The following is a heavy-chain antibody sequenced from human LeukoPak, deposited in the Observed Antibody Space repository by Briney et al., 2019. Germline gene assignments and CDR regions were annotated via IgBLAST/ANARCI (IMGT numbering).Heavy chain of an antibody. CDR2: ISGSSRTT. J-gene: IGHJ3*01. CDR1: GFTFSDFD. D-gene: IGHD6-19*01. Sequence: GGSLRLSCAASGFTFSDFDLNWVRQAPGKGLEWVSYISGSSRTTYYTDSVKGRFTISRDNAKNSLYLQMNSLRAEDTAVYYCARPTTSGLYSRWGQGTMVTVSS. V-gene: IGHV3-48*01. CDR3: ARPTTSGLYSR.